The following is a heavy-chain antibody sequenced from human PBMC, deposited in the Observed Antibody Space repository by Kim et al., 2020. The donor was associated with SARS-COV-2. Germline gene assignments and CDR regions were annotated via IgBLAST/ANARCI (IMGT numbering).Heavy chain of an antibody. J-gene: IGHJ6*01. V-gene: IGHV3-23*01. D-gene: IGHD2-21*01. CDR1: EFAFSAYA. Sequence: GGSLRLSCAASEFAFSAYAMNWVRQSPGKGLEWVSSISVSGVGGSSEKTNYAASVMGRFTVSRDNSKEILYLQMNSLRPEDTAIYYCAKDRYRGSLYECYFHDGMDVWGQGTTVSVSS. CDR2: ISVSGVGGSSEKT. CDR3: AKDRYRGSLYECYFHDGMDV.